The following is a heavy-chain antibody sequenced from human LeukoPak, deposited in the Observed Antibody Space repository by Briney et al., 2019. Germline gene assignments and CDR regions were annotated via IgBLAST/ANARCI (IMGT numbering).Heavy chain of an antibody. D-gene: IGHD3-22*01. J-gene: IGHJ4*02. V-gene: IGHV3-30*18. CDR1: GFTFSSYG. CDR3: AKSPTMIVVVIDY. Sequence: PGGSLRLSCAASGFTFSSYGMHWVRQAPGKGLEWVAVISYDGSNKYYADSVKGRFTISRDNSKNTLYLQMNSLRAEDTAVYYCAKSPTMIVVVIDYWGQGTLVTVSS. CDR2: ISYDGSNK.